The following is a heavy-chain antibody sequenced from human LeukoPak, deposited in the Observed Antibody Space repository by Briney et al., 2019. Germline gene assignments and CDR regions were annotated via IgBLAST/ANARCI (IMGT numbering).Heavy chain of an antibody. J-gene: IGHJ4*02. CDR1: GYTFTSYY. CDR3: AREGSGGVFDY. Sequence: ASVKVSCKASGYTFTSYYMHWVRQAPGQGLEWMGWISGYNGNTNYAQKLQGRVTMTTDTSTSTAYMELRSLRSDDTAVYYCAREGSGGVFDYWGQGTLVTVSS. CDR2: ISGYNGNT. V-gene: IGHV1-18*04. D-gene: IGHD2-15*01.